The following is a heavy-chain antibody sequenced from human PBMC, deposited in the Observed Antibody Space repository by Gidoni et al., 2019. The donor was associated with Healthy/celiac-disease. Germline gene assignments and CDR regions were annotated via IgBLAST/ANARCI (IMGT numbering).Heavy chain of an antibody. Sequence: QLQLQESGSGLVQPSETLSLTFAVPGGSSSSGGYHCSWIRQPPGKGLEWIAYFYHIGSHYYNPSLKSRVTISVDRSKDQFSLKLSSVTAADTAVYYCARSSYGDAFDIWGQGTMVTVSS. CDR3: ARSSYGDAFDI. D-gene: IGHD4-17*01. J-gene: IGHJ3*02. CDR1: GGSSSSGGYH. V-gene: IGHV4-30-2*01. CDR2: FYHIGSH.